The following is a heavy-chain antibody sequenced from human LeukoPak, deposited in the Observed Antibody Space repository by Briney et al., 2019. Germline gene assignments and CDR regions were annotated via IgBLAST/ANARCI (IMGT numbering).Heavy chain of an antibody. CDR2: FSGNGGST. Sequence: PGGSLRLSFSVSGFTFSSYGMGGGRRAPGKGVGVVSAFSGNGGSTYYTDAVKRRCTISRDTSKTTRYLQMNSMRPEDTAVYYCAKDQNLAIVVVPAASNDAFDIWGQGTMVTVS. CDR1: GFTFSSYG. J-gene: IGHJ3*02. CDR3: AKDQNLAIVVVPAASNDAFDI. D-gene: IGHD2-2*03. V-gene: IGHV3-23*01.